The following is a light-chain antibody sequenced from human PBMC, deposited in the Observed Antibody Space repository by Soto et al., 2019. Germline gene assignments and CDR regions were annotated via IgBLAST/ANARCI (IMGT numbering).Light chain of an antibody. V-gene: IGLV2-8*01. CDR1: SSDVGGYNY. CDR3: NSYTGSKSLL. CDR2: VVS. Sequence: QSVLTQPPSASGSPGQSVTISCTGTSSDVGGYNYVPWYQQHPGKAPKLMIYVVSKRPSGVPDRFSGSKSGNTASLTVSGLQAEDEADYYCNSYTGSKSLLFGGGTKLTVL. J-gene: IGLJ3*02.